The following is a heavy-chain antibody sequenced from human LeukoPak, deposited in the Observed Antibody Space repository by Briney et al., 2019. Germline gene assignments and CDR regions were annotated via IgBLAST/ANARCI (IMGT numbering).Heavy chain of an antibody. CDR1: GFTFSSYG. J-gene: IGHJ4*02. V-gene: IGHV3-30*02. D-gene: IGHD2-2*01. CDR3: AKDSKVVPAASNIEY. Sequence: GGSLRLSCAASGFTFSSYGMHWVRQAPGKGLEWVAFIRYDGSNKYYADSVKGRFTISRDNSKNTLYLQMNSLRAEDTAVYYCAKDSKVVPAASNIEYWGQGTLVTVSS. CDR2: IRYDGSNK.